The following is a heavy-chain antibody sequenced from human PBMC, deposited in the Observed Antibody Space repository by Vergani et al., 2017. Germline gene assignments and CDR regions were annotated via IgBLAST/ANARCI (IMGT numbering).Heavy chain of an antibody. CDR1: GGSISSSNW. CDR2: IYHSGST. D-gene: IGHD5-12*01. V-gene: IGHV4-4*02. Sequence: QVQLQESGPGLVKPSGTLSLTCAVSGGSISSSNWWSWVRQPPGKGLEWIGEIYHSGSTNYNPSLKSRVTISVDKSKNQFSLKLSSVTAADTAVYYCARGWVDIVATIKAYYYYGMDVWGQGTTVTVSS. CDR3: ARGWVDIVATIKAYYYYGMDV. J-gene: IGHJ6*02.